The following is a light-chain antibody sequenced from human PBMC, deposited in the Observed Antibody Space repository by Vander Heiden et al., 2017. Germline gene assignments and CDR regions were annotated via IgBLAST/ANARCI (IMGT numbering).Light chain of an antibody. J-gene: IGLJ1*01. CDR2: QVS. CDR1: STNVGNYNL. Sequence: QSALTQPASVSGSPGQSITISCTETSTNVGNYNLVSWYQQHPGKAPKLMIYQVSKRPSGVSNRFSGSKSVNTASLSISGLQAEDEADYYCCSYAGSTTYVFGTGTKVTVL. V-gene: IGLV2-23*02. CDR3: CSYAGSTTYV.